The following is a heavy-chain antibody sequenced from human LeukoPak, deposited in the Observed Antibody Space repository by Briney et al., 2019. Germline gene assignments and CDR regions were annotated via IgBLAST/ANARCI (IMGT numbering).Heavy chain of an antibody. CDR3: ARVPVPAPRRGLYFDY. D-gene: IGHD2-2*01. V-gene: IGHV1-8*01. Sequence: ASVKVSCKASGDTFSSHDIYWVRQAPGQGREWMGWMNLNSGDTYYAQNFQGRFSITSDTSKSTTYMDLASLAPEDTAVYYCARVPVPAPRRGLYFDYWGQGTLITVSS. CDR1: GDTFSSHD. J-gene: IGHJ4*02. CDR2: MNLNSGDT.